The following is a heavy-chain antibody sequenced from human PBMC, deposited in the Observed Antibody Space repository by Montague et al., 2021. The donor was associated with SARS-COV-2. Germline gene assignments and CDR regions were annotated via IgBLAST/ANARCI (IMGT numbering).Heavy chain of an antibody. Sequence: SLRLSRAASGFTFSSYAMHWVRQAPGKGLEWVAVISYDGSNKYYADSVKGRFTISRDNSKNTLYLQMNSLRAEDTAVYYCARDLYGGLYYFDYWGQGTLVTVSS. J-gene: IGHJ4*02. CDR3: ARDLYGGLYYFDY. CDR1: GFTFSSYA. D-gene: IGHD4-23*01. V-gene: IGHV3-30-3*01. CDR2: ISYDGSNK.